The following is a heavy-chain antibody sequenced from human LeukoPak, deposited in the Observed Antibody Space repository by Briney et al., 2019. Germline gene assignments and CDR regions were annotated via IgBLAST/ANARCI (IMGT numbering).Heavy chain of an antibody. CDR3: AKSRTTMVRGVTPFDY. CDR2: IWFDGSNK. CDR1: GFTFSSYG. J-gene: IGHJ4*02. Sequence: GWSLRLSCAASGFTFSSYGMHWVRQAPGKGLEWVAVIWFDGSNKYYADSVKGRFTISRDNSKNTLYLQMNSLRAEDTAVYYCAKSRTTMVRGVTPFDYWGQGTLVTVSS. V-gene: IGHV3-33*06. D-gene: IGHD3-10*01.